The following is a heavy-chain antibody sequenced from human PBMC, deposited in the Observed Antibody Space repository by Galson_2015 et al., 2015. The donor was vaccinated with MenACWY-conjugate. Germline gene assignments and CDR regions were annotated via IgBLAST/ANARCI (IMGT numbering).Heavy chain of an antibody. D-gene: IGHD3-22*01. V-gene: IGHV4-59*08. CDR3: ARHCHCDSGRYYSQFDF. Sequence: ETLSLTCTVSDDSISTNYWSWIRQPPGKGLEWIGYIYSSGRTNYNPSLKNRVTMSMDTSNKQLSLSLTSVAAADTAVYYCARHCHCDSGRYYSQFDFWGQGTLVTVSS. CDR2: IYSSGRT. J-gene: IGHJ4*02. CDR1: DDSISTNY.